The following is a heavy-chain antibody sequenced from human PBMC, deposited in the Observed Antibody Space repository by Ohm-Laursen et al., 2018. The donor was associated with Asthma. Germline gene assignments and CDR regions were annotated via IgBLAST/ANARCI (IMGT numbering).Heavy chain of an antibody. V-gene: IGHV3-30*18. CDR3: AKDPGYYGDEGGFDY. Sequence: SLRLSCAATGFTFSSYGMHWVRQAPGKGLEWVAVISYDGSNKYYADSVKGRFTISRDNSKNTLYLQMNSLRAEDTAVYYCAKDPGYYGDEGGFDYWGQGTLVTVSS. J-gene: IGHJ4*02. CDR2: ISYDGSNK. D-gene: IGHD4-17*01. CDR1: GFTFSSYG.